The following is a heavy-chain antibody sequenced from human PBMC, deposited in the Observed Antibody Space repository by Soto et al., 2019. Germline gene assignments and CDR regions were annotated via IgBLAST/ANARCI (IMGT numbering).Heavy chain of an antibody. D-gene: IGHD3-22*01. CDR3: ARVNGYYYYGMDV. J-gene: IGHJ6*02. CDR2: LYNTGST. V-gene: IGHV4-59*01. CDR1: GASIRRYY. Sequence: SETLYLTCTVYGASIRRYYWSWIRQSPGKGLEWIGYLYNTGSTIYNPSLKSRVTLSVDTSKNLFSLKMNSLTAADTAVYYCARVNGYYYYGMDVWGQGTTVT.